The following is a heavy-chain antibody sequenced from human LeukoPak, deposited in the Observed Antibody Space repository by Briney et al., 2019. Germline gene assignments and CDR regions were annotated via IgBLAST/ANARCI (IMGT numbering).Heavy chain of an antibody. V-gene: IGHV1-8*03. CDR2: MNPNSGNT. J-gene: IGHJ4*02. Sequence: ASVKVSCKASGYTFTSYGISWVRQAPGQGLEWMGWMNPNSGNTGYAQKFQGRVTITRNTSISTAYMELSSLRSEDTAVYYCARSRYGDYVFDYWGQGTLVTVSS. CDR1: GYTFTSYG. CDR3: ARSRYGDYVFDY. D-gene: IGHD4-17*01.